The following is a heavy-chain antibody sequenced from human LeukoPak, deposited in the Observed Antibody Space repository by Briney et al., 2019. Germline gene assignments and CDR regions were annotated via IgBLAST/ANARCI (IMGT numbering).Heavy chain of an antibody. CDR1: GGSISSSSYY. CDR3: ARHEYSGSYYGLSWFDP. CDR2: IYYSGST. Sequence: PSETLSLTCTVSGGSISSSSYYWGWIRQPPGKGLEWIGSIYYSGSTYYNPSLKSRVTISVDTSKNQLSLKLRSLTAADTAVYYCARHEYSGSYYGLSWFDPWGQGTLVTVSS. J-gene: IGHJ5*02. D-gene: IGHD1-26*01. V-gene: IGHV4-39*01.